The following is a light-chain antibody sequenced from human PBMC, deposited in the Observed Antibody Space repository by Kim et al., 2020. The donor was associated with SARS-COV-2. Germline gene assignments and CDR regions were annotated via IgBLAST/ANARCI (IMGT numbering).Light chain of an antibody. CDR1: SSDGGRNNY. Sequence: PGQSATTSSTGSSSDGGRNNYVYWHQQHPGEAPILMYDGVIRRPSGVPYCFSGSKSSTTASLTVAGHEAEDEDYYYCRYNASRSWVFGGGTQLTVL. V-gene: IGLV2-11*03. CDR2: GVI. CDR3: RYNASRSWV. J-gene: IGLJ3*02.